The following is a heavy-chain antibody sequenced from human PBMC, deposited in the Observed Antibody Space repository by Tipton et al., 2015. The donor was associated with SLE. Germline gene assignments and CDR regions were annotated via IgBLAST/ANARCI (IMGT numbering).Heavy chain of an antibody. CDR2: IWYDGSNK. Sequence: QLVQSGGGVVQPGRSLRLSCAASGFTFSSYGMHWVRQAPGKGLEWVAFIWYDGSNKYYADSVKGRFIISRDNSNNTLYLQMNSLRAEDTAIYYCARDLSSGSYSFDYWGQGTLVTVSS. CDR1: GFTFSSYG. V-gene: IGHV3-33*01. D-gene: IGHD1-26*01. CDR3: ARDLSSGSYSFDY. J-gene: IGHJ4*02.